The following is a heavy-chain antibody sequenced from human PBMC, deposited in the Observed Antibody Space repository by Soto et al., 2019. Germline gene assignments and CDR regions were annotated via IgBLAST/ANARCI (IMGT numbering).Heavy chain of an antibody. CDR1: GFTFSSYS. J-gene: IGHJ4*02. CDR3: ARAPSPYYYDSSGDYDY. Sequence: GGSLRLSCAASGFTFSSYSMNWVRQAPGKGLEWGSYISSSSSTIYYADSVKGRFTITRDNAKNTLYLQMNSLRVEDTAVYYCARAPSPYYYDSSGDYDYWGQGTLVTVSS. V-gene: IGHV3-48*04. D-gene: IGHD3-22*01. CDR2: ISSSSSTI.